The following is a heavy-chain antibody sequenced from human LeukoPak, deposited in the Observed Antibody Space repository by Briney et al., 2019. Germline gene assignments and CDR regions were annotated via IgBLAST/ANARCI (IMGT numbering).Heavy chain of an antibody. CDR1: GGSISSGDYY. Sequence: SETLSLTCTVSGGSISSGDYYWSWIRQPPGKGLEWIGYIYYSGSTYYNPSLKSRVTISVDTSKNQFSLKLSSVTAADTAVYYCARAIVMQRFLEWLSDLYYFDYWGQGTLVTVSS. CDR3: ARAIVMQRFLEWLSDLYYFDY. J-gene: IGHJ4*02. D-gene: IGHD3-3*01. V-gene: IGHV4-30-4*01. CDR2: IYYSGST.